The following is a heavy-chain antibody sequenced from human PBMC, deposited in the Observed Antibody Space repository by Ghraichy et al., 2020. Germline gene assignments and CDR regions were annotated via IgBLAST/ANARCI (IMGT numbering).Heavy chain of an antibody. D-gene: IGHD1-1*01. CDR3: ARTPGTYWFFDL. CDR1: GFTFSTYS. Sequence: GSLRLSCAASGFTFSTYSMNWVRQAPGKGLEWVSSISGGSSYIYYADSVMGRFTISRDNAENSLYLQMNSLRAEDTAVYYCARTPGTYWFFDLWGRGTLVTVSS. V-gene: IGHV3-21*01. J-gene: IGHJ2*01. CDR2: ISGGSSYI.